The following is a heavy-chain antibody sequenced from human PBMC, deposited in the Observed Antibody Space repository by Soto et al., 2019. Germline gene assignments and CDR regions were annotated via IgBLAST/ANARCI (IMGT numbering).Heavy chain of an antibody. CDR2: MNPNSGDT. Sequence: VKVSCKASGYTFTSYDINWVRQATGQGLEWLGWMNPNSGDTGYAQKLQGRVTMTRNTSISTAYMELGSLRSDDTAVYYCTRRALVDVWGQGTTVTVS. J-gene: IGHJ6*02. CDR1: GYTFTSYD. CDR3: TRRALVDV. V-gene: IGHV1-8*01. D-gene: IGHD2-15*01.